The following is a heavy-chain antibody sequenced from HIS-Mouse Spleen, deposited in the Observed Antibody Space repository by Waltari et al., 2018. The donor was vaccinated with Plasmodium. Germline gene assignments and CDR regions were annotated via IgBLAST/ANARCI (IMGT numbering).Heavy chain of an antibody. D-gene: IGHD1-7*01. V-gene: IGHV4-59*01. Sequence: QVQLQESGPGLVKPSETLSLTCTVSGGSISSYYWSWIRQPPGKGLEWIGYIYYSGSTRYNPSRKSRVTISVDTSKNQCSLKLSSVTAADTAVYYCARVDNWNFDAFDIWGQGTMVTVSS. CDR3: ARVDNWNFDAFDI. CDR2: IYYSGST. CDR1: GGSISSYY. J-gene: IGHJ3*02.